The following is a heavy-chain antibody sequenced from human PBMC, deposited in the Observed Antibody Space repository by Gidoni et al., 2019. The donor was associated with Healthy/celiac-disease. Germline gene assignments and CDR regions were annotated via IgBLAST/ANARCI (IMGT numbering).Heavy chain of an antibody. J-gene: IGHJ3*02. CDR1: GFTSVSYA. D-gene: IGHD5-12*01. CDR2: ISSDGSNK. Sequence: VQLGESGGGVAQPGRSLSSSCAATGFTSVSYAMHWVRQAPGKGLEWVAVISSDGSNKYYADSVKGRFPISRDNSKNPLYLQMNSLRAEDSAVYYCARSSRPRWLQFAFDIWGQGTMVTFSS. V-gene: IGHV3-30-3*01. CDR3: ARSSRPRWLQFAFDI.